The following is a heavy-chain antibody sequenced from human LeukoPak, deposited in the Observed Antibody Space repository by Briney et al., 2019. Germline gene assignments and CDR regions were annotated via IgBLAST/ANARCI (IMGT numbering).Heavy chain of an antibody. D-gene: IGHD6-19*01. CDR1: GYTFTSYD. CDR2: MNPNSGNT. J-gene: IGHJ4*02. V-gene: IGHV1-8*01. CDR3: ARGRYSSGWYDY. Sequence: ASVTVSCKASGYTFTSYDINWVRQAPGQGLEWVGWMNPNSGNTGYAQTFQGRVTMTRNTSISTAYMELSSLRSEDTAVYYCARGRYSSGWYDYWGQGTLVTVSS.